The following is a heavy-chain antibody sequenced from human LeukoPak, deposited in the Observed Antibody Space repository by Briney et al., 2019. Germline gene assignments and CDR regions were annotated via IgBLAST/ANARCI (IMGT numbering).Heavy chain of an antibody. CDR1: GFTVSSNY. Sequence: SGGSLRLSCAASGFTVSSNYMSWVRQAPGKGLEWVSVIYSGGSTYYADSVKGRFTISRDNSKNTLYLQMNSLRAEDTAVYYCARDRGNFDWLFSYYYGMDVWGQGTTVTVSS. J-gene: IGHJ6*02. V-gene: IGHV3-66*01. D-gene: IGHD3-9*01. CDR3: ARDRGNFDWLFSYYYGMDV. CDR2: IYSGGST.